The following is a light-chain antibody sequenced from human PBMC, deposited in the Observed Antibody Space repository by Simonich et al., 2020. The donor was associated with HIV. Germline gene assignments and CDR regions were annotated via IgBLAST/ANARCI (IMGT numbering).Light chain of an antibody. Sequence: IQLTQSPSSLSASVGDRVTITCRATQGFSSALALYQQKPGKAPKLLIYAASSLQSRVPSRFSGSGSGTYFTLTIISLQPEDLATYYCQQSYSTPLTFGGGTKVDIK. CDR2: AAS. CDR1: QGFSSA. J-gene: IGKJ4*01. V-gene: IGKV1-39*01. CDR3: QQSYSTPLT.